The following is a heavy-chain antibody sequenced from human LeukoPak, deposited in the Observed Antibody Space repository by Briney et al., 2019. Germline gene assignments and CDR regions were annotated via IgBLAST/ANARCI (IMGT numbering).Heavy chain of an antibody. CDR1: VFTSANYW. D-gene: IGHD5-24*01. J-gene: IGHJ4*02. Sequence: GGSLRLSCKVSVFTSANYWMSWVRQAPGTGLEWVANINRDGSAKFYVDSVKGRFTISRGNAKNSLCLQVNSLRAEDTAVYYCARIVEMATPSDYWGQGTLVTVSS. V-gene: IGHV3-7*05. CDR3: ARIVEMATPSDY. CDR2: INRDGSAK.